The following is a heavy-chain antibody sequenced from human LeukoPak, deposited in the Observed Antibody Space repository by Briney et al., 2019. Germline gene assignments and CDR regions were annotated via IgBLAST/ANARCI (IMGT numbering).Heavy chain of an antibody. V-gene: IGHV3-30*01. CDR3: ARDWEPQWLVSYYMDV. D-gene: IGHD6-19*01. CDR2: ISYDGSNK. J-gene: IGHJ6*03. CDR1: GFTFSSYA. Sequence: GRSLRLSCAASGFTFSSYAMHWVRQAPGKGLEWVAVISYDGSNKYYADSVKGRFTISRDNSKNTLCLQMNSLRAEDTAVYYCARDWEPQWLVSYYMDVWGKGTTVTVSS.